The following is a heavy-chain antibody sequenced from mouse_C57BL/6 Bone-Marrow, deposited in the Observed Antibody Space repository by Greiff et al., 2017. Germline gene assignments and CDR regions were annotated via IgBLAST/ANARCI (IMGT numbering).Heavy chain of an antibody. D-gene: IGHD2-4*01. CDR1: GYTFTSYW. J-gene: IGHJ1*03. Sequence: QVQLQQPGAELVKPGASVKLSCKASGYTFTSYWMQWVKQRPGQGLEWIGEIDPSDSYTNYNQKFKGKATLTVDTSSSTAYMQLSSLTSEDSAVYYWARWELRYWYFDVWGTGTTVTVSS. V-gene: IGHV1-50*01. CDR2: IDPSDSYT. CDR3: ARWELRYWYFDV.